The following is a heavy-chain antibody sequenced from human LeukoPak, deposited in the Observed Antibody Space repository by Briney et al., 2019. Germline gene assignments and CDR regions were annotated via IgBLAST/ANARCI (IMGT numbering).Heavy chain of an antibody. V-gene: IGHV3-30*02. Sequence: GGSLRLSCEASGFTFSNYGMHWVRQAPGKGLEWVAFIRNDGTTKYYTDSVKGRFTISRDNSKNTLYLQMNSLRAEDTAVYYCAKDQPDVGATAWFFDYWGQGTLVTVSS. D-gene: IGHD1-26*01. CDR3: AKDQPDVGATAWFFDY. J-gene: IGHJ4*02. CDR1: GFTFSNYG. CDR2: IRNDGTTK.